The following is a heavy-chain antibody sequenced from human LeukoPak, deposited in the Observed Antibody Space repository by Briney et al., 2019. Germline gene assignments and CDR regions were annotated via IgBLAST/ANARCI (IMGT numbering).Heavy chain of an antibody. CDR3: TTDLTVLLWFGESPPGDY. CDR2: IKSKTDGGTT. CDR1: GFTFSNAW. D-gene: IGHD3-10*01. J-gene: IGHJ4*02. Sequence: GGSLRLSCAASGFTFSNAWMSWVRQAPGKGLEWVGRIKSKTDGGTTDYAAPVKGRFTISRDDSKNTLYLQMNSLKTEDTAVYYCTTDLTVLLWFGESPPGDYWGQRTLVTVSS. V-gene: IGHV3-15*01.